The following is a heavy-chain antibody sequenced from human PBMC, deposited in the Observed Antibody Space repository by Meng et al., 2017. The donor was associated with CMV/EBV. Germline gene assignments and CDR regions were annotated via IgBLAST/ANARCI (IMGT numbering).Heavy chain of an antibody. V-gene: IGHV3-66*01. CDR3: ARIGSGSYSWDY. D-gene: IGHD1-26*01. CDR1: GFTVSINY. Sequence: GEVGGSGGALVKPGGSLRLSCAASGFTVSINYMSWVRQAPGKGLEWVSVIYSGGSTYYADSVKGRFTISRDNSKNTLYLQMNSLRAEDTAVYYCARIGSGSYSWDYWGQGTLVTVSS. J-gene: IGHJ4*02. CDR2: IYSGGST.